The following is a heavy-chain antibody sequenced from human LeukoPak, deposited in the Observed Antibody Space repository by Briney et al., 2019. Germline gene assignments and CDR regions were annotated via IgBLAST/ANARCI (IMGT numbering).Heavy chain of an antibody. CDR2: ISSSSSYI. CDR1: GFTFSSYS. D-gene: IGHD3-22*01. V-gene: IGHV3-21*01. J-gene: IGHJ4*02. CDR3: AKHVVGVGFDY. Sequence: KTGGSLRLSCAASGFTFSSYSMNWVRQAPGQGLEWVSSISSSSSYIYYADSVKGRFTISRDNAKNSLYLQMNSLGAEDTAVYYCAKHVVGVGFDYWGQGTLVTVSS.